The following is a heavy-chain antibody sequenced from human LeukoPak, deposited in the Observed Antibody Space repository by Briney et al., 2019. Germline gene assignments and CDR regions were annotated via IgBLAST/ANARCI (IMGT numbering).Heavy chain of an antibody. D-gene: IGHD6-19*01. V-gene: IGHV3-30*19. CDR1: GFTFSSYG. Sequence: GGSLRLSCAASGFTFSSYGMHWVRQAPGKGLEWVAVISYDGSSKYYADSVKGRFTISRDNSKNTLYLQMNSLRAEDTAVYYCARDPLRGAVAKYYFDYWGQGTLVTVSS. J-gene: IGHJ4*02. CDR3: ARDPLRGAVAKYYFDY. CDR2: ISYDGSSK.